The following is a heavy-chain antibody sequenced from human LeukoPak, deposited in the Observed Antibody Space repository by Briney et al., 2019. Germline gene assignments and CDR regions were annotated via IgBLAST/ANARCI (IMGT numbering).Heavy chain of an antibody. J-gene: IGHJ1*01. V-gene: IGHV4-30-4*01. D-gene: IGHD3-22*01. CDR2: IYYSGST. CDR3: ATSPSHYYDPFQH. Sequence: KTSETLSLTCTVSGGSISSGHYYWNWIRQSPGKGLEWIGYIYYSGSTYYNPSLKSRVTISLDTSKNQFSLKLSSVTAADTAVYYCATSPSHYYDPFQHWGQGTLVTVSS. CDR1: GGSISSGHYY.